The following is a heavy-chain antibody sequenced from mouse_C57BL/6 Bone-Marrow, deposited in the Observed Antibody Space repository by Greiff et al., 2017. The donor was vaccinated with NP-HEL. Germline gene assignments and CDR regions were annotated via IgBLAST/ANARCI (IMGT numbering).Heavy chain of an antibody. D-gene: IGHD1-1*01. CDR3: ASRTTTVVAPGFAY. J-gene: IGHJ3*01. CDR1: GFTFSSYA. Sequence: EVKVVESGGGLVKPGGSLKLSCAASGFTFSSYAMSWVRQTPEKRLEWVATISDGGSYTYYPDNVKGRFTISRDNAKNNLYLQMSHLKSEDTAMYYCASRTTTVVAPGFAYWGQGTLVTVSA. CDR2: ISDGGSYT. V-gene: IGHV5-4*03.